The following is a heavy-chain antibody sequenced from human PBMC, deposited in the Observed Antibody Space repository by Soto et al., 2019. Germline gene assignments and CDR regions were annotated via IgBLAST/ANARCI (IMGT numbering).Heavy chain of an antibody. J-gene: IGHJ6*02. CDR3: ARRLTYYDFWSGYYYYYYGMEV. V-gene: IGHV4-4*08. D-gene: IGHD3-3*01. CDR2: IYNSGST. Sequence: PSETLSLTCTVSGVSISNYYWTWIRQPPGKGLEWIGYIYNSGSTNYKPSLESRVTISVDTSKSQFSLKLSSVTAADTAVYYCARRLTYYDFWSGYYYYYYGMEVWGQGTTVTVSS. CDR1: GVSISNYY.